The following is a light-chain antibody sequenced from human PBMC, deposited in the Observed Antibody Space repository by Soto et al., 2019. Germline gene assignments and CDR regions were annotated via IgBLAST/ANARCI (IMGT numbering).Light chain of an antibody. J-gene: IGKJ3*01. V-gene: IGKV3-11*01. CDR3: QQRSNSKT. Sequence: EIVLTHSPATLSLSPGERATLSCRASQSVSSYLAWYQQKPGQAPRLLIYDASNRATGIPARFSGSGSGTDFTLTISSLEPEDFAVYYCQQRSNSKTFGPGTKVDIK. CDR2: DAS. CDR1: QSVSSY.